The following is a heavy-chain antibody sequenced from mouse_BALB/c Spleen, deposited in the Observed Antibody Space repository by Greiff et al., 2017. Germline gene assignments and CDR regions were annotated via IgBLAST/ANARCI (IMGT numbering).Heavy chain of an antibody. V-gene: IGHV2-6-7*01. CDR3: ARGNYYGSPFDY. D-gene: IGHD1-1*01. CDR2: IWGDGST. J-gene: IGHJ2*01. Sequence: VHLVESGPGLVAPSQSLSITCTVSGFSLTGYGVNWVRQPPGKGLEWLGMIWGDGSTDYNSALKSRLSISKDYSKSQVFLKMNSLQTDDTARYYCARGNYYGSPFDYWGQGTTLTVSS. CDR1: GFSLTGYG.